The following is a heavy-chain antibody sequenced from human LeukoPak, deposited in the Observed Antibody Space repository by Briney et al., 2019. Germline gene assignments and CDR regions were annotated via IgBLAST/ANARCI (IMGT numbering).Heavy chain of an antibody. Sequence: GASVKVSCKASGGTFSSYAISWVRQAPGQGLEWMGGIIPIFGTANYAQKFQGRVTITADESTSTAYMELSSLRSEDTAVYYCARYQSWVTMIVVASDYWGQGTLVTVSS. CDR2: IIPIFGTA. J-gene: IGHJ4*02. V-gene: IGHV1-69*13. D-gene: IGHD3-22*01. CDR3: ARYQSWVTMIVVASDY. CDR1: GGTFSSYA.